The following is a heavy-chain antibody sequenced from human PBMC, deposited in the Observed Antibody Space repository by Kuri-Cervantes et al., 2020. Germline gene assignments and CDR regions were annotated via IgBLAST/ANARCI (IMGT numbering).Heavy chain of an antibody. J-gene: IGHJ4*02. D-gene: IGHD1-7*01. V-gene: IGHV4-39*07. CDR3: ARGKRYNWNYGGNFDY. Sequence: GSLRLSCTVSGGSTSSSSYYWGWIRQPPGKGLEWIGSIYYSGSTYYNPSLKSRVTISVDTSKNQFSLKLSSVTAADTAVYYCARGKRYNWNYGGNFDYWGQGTLVTVSS. CDR1: GGSTSSSSYY. CDR2: IYYSGST.